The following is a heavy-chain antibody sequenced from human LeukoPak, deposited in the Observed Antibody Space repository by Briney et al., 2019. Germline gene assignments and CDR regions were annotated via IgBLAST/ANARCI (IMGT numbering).Heavy chain of an antibody. D-gene: IGHD2-15*01. J-gene: IGHJ4*02. CDR3: AKGLVAAKEAPTDY. CDR2: ISGSGGST. V-gene: IGHV3-23*01. CDR1: GGSFSGYY. Sequence: ETLSLTCAVYGGSFSGYYWSWVRQAPGKGLEWVSAISGSGGSTYYADSVKGRFTISRDNSKNTLYLQMNSLRAEDTAVYYCAKGLVAAKEAPTDYWGQGTLVTVSS.